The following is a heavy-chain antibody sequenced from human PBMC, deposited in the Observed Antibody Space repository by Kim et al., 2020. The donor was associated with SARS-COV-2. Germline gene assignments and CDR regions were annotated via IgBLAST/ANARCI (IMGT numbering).Heavy chain of an antibody. CDR3: ARDWDYTVTTDVGVYYYGMDV. V-gene: IGHV3-21*01. Sequence: GGSLRLSCAASGFTFSSYSMNWVRQAPGKGLEWVSSISSSSSYIYYADSVKGRFTISRDNAKNSLYLQMNSLRAEDTAVYYCARDWDYTVTTDVGVYYYGMDVWGQGTTVTVSS. D-gene: IGHD4-17*01. CDR1: GFTFSSYS. CDR2: ISSSSSYI. J-gene: IGHJ6*02.